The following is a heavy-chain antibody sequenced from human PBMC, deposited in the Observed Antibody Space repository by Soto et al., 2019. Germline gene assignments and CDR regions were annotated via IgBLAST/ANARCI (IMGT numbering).Heavy chain of an antibody. CDR1: GYTFTSYA. V-gene: IGHV1-3*01. J-gene: IGHJ6*02. CDR3: AREMRTVGEIALYCSHYGMDV. CDR2: INAGNGNT. D-gene: IGHD3-10*01. Sequence: ASVKVSCKASGYTFTSYAMHWVRHAPGQRLEWMGWINAGNGNTKYSQKFQGRVTITRDTAASTAYMELSSLRSEDTAVYYCAREMRTVGEIALYCSHYGMDVWGQGTIVTVSS.